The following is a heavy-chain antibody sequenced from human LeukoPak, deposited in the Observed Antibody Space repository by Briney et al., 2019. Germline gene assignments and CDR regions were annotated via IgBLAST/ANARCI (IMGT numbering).Heavy chain of an antibody. CDR2: IYHSGST. Sequence: PSGTLSLTCAVSGGSISSSNWWSWVRQPPGKGLEWIGEIYHSGSTNYNPSLKSRVTISVDTSKNQFSLKLSSVTAADTAVYYCARLGGWFGELLGLDFDYWGQGTLVTVSS. D-gene: IGHD3-10*01. CDR1: GGSISSSNW. V-gene: IGHV4-4*02. CDR3: ARLGGWFGELLGLDFDY. J-gene: IGHJ4*02.